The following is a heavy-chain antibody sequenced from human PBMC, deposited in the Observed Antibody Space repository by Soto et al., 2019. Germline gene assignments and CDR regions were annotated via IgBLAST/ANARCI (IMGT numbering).Heavy chain of an antibody. D-gene: IGHD6-19*01. CDR3: ARFGQAVAGTPSDGMDV. CDR2: IIPIFGTA. Sequence: SVKVSCKASGGTFSSYAISWVRQAPGQGLEWMGGIIPIFGTANYAQKFQGRVTITADESTSTAYMELSSLRSEDTAVYYCARFGQAVAGTPSDGMDVWGQGTTVTVSS. J-gene: IGHJ6*02. V-gene: IGHV1-69*13. CDR1: GGTFSSYA.